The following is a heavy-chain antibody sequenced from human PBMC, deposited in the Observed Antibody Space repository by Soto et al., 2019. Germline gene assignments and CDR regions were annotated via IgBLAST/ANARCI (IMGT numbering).Heavy chain of an antibody. CDR2: ISGSGSST. J-gene: IGHJ4*02. CDR3: GSGSYYNRPFDF. Sequence: PGGSLRLSCAASGCTFSSYTMGWVRQAPGKGLEWVSTISGSGSSTYSADSVKGRFTISRDNSKNTLYLQMNSLRVEDTAIYYFGSGSYYNRPFDFWGQGTLVTVSS. V-gene: IGHV3-23*01. CDR1: GCTFSSYT. D-gene: IGHD3-10*01.